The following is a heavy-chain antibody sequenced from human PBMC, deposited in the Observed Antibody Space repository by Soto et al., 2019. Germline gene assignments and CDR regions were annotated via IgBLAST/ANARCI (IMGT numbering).Heavy chain of an antibody. Sequence: SETLSLTCTVSGDSLRSSYHYWGWIRQLPGKGLEWIGSIYYTGNTYYNPSLKSRVSISVDMATNEISLRLRAESIADTAVYYCVRVQMYAGEFTPTSDRRGQGALVTGS. CDR3: VRVQMYAGEFTPTSDR. J-gene: IGHJ5*02. V-gene: IGHV4-39*01. D-gene: IGHD2-8*01. CDR1: GDSLRSSYHY. CDR2: IYYTGNT.